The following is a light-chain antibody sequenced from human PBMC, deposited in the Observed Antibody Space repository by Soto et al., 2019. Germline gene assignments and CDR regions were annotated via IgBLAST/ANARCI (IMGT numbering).Light chain of an antibody. V-gene: IGKV3-20*01. CDR2: AAS. CDR3: QQYDTSPFT. J-gene: IGKJ2*01. CDR1: QSLTNTY. Sequence: VVLTQSPGTLSLSPGERATLSCGASQSLTNTYLAWYQQKPGQAPRLLIYAASGRATGIPDRFSGSGSGTDFTLTISRLEPEDFAVYYCQQYDTSPFTFGQGTKLEI.